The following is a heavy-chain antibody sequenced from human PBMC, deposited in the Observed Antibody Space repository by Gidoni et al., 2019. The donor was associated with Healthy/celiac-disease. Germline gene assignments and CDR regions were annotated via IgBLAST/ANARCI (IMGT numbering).Heavy chain of an antibody. V-gene: IGHV3-30*02. CDR1: GFTFSSYG. CDR3: AKDSERYSSSFLDY. CDR2: IRYDGSNK. J-gene: IGHJ4*02. D-gene: IGHD6-6*01. Sequence: GVVQPGGSLRLSCAASGFTFSSYGMHWVRQAPGKGLEWVAFIRYDGSNKYYADSVKGRFTISRDNSKNTLYLQMNSLRAEDTAVYYCAKDSERYSSSFLDYWGQGTLVTVSS.